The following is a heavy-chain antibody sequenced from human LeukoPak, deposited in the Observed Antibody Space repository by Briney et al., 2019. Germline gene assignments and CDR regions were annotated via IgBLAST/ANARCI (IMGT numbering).Heavy chain of an antibody. J-gene: IGHJ3*02. Sequence: RTSETLSLTCTVSGGSIGSHYWSWIRQPPGKGLEWIGHIYYSGSTNYNPSLKSRVTISVDTSKNQFSLKLSSVTAADTAVYYCARDRQAQSFDIWGQGTMVTVSS. D-gene: IGHD5-24*01. CDR3: ARDRQAQSFDI. CDR2: IYYSGST. V-gene: IGHV4-59*11. CDR1: GGSIGSHY.